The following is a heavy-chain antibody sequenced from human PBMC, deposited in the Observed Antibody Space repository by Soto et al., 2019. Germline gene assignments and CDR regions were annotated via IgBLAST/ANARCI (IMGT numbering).Heavy chain of an antibody. CDR2: ISGSGGST. D-gene: IGHD3-22*01. CDR1: GFTFSSCA. V-gene: IGHV3-23*01. Sequence: GGSLRLSWAASGFTFSSCAMSWFRQALGKGLEWVSAISGSGGSTYYADSVKGRFTISRDNSKNTLYLQMNSLRAEDTAVYYCAKEMGYYDSSGSGYWGQGTLVTVSS. CDR3: AKEMGYYDSSGSGY. J-gene: IGHJ4*02.